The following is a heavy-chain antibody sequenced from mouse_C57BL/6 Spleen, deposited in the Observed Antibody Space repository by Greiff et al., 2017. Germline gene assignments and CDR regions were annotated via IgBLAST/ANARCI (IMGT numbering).Heavy chain of an antibody. CDR1: GYTFTSYW. CDR3: ARGVPNWYFDV. J-gene: IGHJ1*03. CDR2: IYPSDSET. V-gene: IGHV1-61*01. Sequence: QVQLQQPGAELVRPGSSVKLSCKASGYTFTSYWMDWVKQRPGQGLEWIGNIYPSDSETHYNQQFKDKATLTVDKSASTAYMQLSSLTSEDSAVYYWARGVPNWYFDVWGTGTTGTVSS.